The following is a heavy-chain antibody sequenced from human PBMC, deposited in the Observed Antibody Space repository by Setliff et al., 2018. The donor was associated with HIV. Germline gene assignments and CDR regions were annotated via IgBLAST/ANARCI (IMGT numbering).Heavy chain of an antibody. Sequence: SSETLSLTCTVTGYSISSGYYWAWIRQPPGKGLEWIGHIYHAGNTYYNPSLKSRVTISVDTSKNQISLRLNSLTAADTALYYCARGTSLNVVPDAFDIWGQGTMVT. CDR1: GYSISSGYY. D-gene: IGHD3-16*01. CDR2: IYHAGNT. J-gene: IGHJ3*02. V-gene: IGHV4-38-2*02. CDR3: ARGTSLNVVPDAFDI.